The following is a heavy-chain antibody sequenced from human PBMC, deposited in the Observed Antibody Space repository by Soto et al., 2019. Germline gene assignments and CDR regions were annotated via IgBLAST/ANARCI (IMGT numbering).Heavy chain of an antibody. Sequence: QVHLVQSGAEVKKPGASVNVSCKTSGYTFTRNGISWVRQAPGQGLEWMGWISPKSGNTKYAQKFQGRVIMTTDTSTSTAYMELRSLRSVDTAVYFCVKDRDSNSWPSRDVWGPGTTVTVSS. D-gene: IGHD3-22*01. J-gene: IGHJ6*02. V-gene: IGHV1-18*01. CDR2: ISPKSGNT. CDR3: VKDRDSNSWPSRDV. CDR1: GYTFTRNG.